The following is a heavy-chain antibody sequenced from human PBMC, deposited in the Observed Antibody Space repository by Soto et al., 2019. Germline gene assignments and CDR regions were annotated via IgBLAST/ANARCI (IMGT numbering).Heavy chain of an antibody. D-gene: IGHD2-2*01. J-gene: IGHJ6*02. CDR1: GGTFSSYA. CDR2: IIPIFGTA. V-gene: IGHV1-69*12. Sequence: QVQLVQSGAEVKKPGSSVKVSCKASGGTFSSYAISWVRQAPGQGLEWMGGIIPIFGTANYAQKFQGRVTITADESTSTAYMELSSLRSEDTAVYYCARAKSYCISTSCPTSYGMDVWGQGTTFTVSS. CDR3: ARAKSYCISTSCPTSYGMDV.